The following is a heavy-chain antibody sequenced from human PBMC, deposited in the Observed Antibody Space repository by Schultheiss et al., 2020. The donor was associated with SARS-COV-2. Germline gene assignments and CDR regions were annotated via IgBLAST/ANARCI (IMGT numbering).Heavy chain of an antibody. CDR2: IYYSGST. V-gene: IGHV4-30-4*01. Sequence: SETLSLTCTVSGGSISSGDYYWSWIRQPPGKGLEWIGYIYYSGSTYYNPSLKSRVTISLDRSRNQFSLNLTSVTAADTAVYYCARVFGMAAAPRPFDPWGQGALVTVSS. D-gene: IGHD6-25*01. J-gene: IGHJ5*02. CDR3: ARVFGMAAAPRPFDP. CDR1: GGSISSGDYY.